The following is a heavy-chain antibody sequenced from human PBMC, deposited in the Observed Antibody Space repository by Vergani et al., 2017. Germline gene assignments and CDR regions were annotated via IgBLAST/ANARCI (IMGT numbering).Heavy chain of an antibody. CDR3: ARDLTLLYFDY. Sequence: EVQLVESGGGLVQPGGSLRLSCAASGFTFSSYDMNWVRQAPGKGLEWVSYISSSGSTIYYADSVKGRFTISRDNAKNSLYLQMNSLRAEDTAVYYCARDLTLLYFDYWGQGTLVTVSS. CDR2: ISSSGSTI. D-gene: IGHD1-26*01. CDR1: GFTFSSYD. J-gene: IGHJ4*02. V-gene: IGHV3-48*03.